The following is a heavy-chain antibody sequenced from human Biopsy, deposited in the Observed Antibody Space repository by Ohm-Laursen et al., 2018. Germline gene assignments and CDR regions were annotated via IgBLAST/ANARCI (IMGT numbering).Heavy chain of an antibody. Sequence: SLRLSCTASGFTFNNYSMQWVRQAPGKGLEWVAFIFYDGSNTYYADSVKGRFTISRDNSRDTLYLQISSLRAEDTAVYYCAKDRYNYTPIGGFSMDVWGQGTTVTVSS. CDR3: AKDRYNYTPIGGFSMDV. CDR2: IFYDGSNT. D-gene: IGHD5-18*01. CDR1: GFTFNNYS. J-gene: IGHJ6*02. V-gene: IGHV3-30*18.